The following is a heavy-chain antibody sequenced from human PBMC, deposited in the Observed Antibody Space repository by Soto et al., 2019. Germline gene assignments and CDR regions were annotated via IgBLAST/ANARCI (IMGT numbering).Heavy chain of an antibody. CDR3: SADHPHTAIGWPV. J-gene: IGHJ6*02. CDR2: IVVASGRT. Sequence: WASVNVSCKASGFDFGSFGIQFLRQTRGRGLEWIGWIVVASGRTNYARQFQGRVAFSRDMSSTTAYMDLYDLKSDDTAVYFCSADHPHTAIGWPVWGQGTTVTVSS. CDR1: GFDFGSFG. V-gene: IGHV1-58*02.